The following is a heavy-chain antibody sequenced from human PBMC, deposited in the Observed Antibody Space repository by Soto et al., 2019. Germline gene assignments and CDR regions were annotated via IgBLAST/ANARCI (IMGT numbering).Heavy chain of an antibody. V-gene: IGHV4-31*03. CDR1: GGSISSGGYY. D-gene: IGHD3-3*01. CDR3: ARGAGTIFGVVGWYFDL. Sequence: QVQLQESGPGLVKPSQTLSLTCTVSGGSISSGGYYWSWIRQHPGKGLEWIRYIYYSGSTYYNPSLKSRVTISVDTSKNQFSLKLSSVTAADTAVYYCARGAGTIFGVVGWYFDLWGRGTLVTVSS. CDR2: IYYSGST. J-gene: IGHJ2*01.